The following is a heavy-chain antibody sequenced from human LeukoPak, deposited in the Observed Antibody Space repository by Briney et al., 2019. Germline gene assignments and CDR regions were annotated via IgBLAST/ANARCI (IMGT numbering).Heavy chain of an antibody. Sequence: PGGSLRLSCAASGVTLSTYAMSWARQAPGKGLEWVAVISYDGSNKYYADSVKGRFTISRDNSKNTLYLQMNSLRAEDTAVYYCASLYCSSTSCPSVDYWGQGTLVTVSS. V-gene: IGHV3-30*04. CDR2: ISYDGSNK. CDR3: ASLYCSSTSCPSVDY. CDR1: GVTLSTYA. J-gene: IGHJ4*02. D-gene: IGHD2-2*01.